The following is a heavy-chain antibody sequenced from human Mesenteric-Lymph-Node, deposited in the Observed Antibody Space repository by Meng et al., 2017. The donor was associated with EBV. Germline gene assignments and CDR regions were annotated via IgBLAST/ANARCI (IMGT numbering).Heavy chain of an antibody. CDR1: GVSISSYNW. J-gene: IGHJ5*02. D-gene: IGHD3-10*01. V-gene: IGHV4-4*02. Sequence: VQLQALGPALANPSGTLSFTRAVSGVSISSYNWWSWVRQPPGKGLEWIGEIYHSGSTNNNPSLRSRVTISVDKSKNQFSLRLSSVTAADTAVYYCAKVDGSGRSNWFDPWGQGTLVTVFS. CDR2: IYHSGST. CDR3: AKVDGSGRSNWFDP.